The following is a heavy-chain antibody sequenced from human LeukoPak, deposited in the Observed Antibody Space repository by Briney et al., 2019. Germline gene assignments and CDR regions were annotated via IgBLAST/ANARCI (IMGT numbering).Heavy chain of an antibody. CDR3: ARGWFGQLLQDY. V-gene: IGHV1-8*01. CDR1: GYTFTSYD. D-gene: IGHD3-10*01. J-gene: IGHJ4*02. CDR2: MNPNSGNT. Sequence: ASVKLSCKATGYTFTSYDINSVRQASGQGPEWMGWMNPNSGNTGYAQQFQGRVTMTRTTSTSTAYMELSSLRSDDTAVYYCARGWFGQLLQDYWGQGTLVTVSS.